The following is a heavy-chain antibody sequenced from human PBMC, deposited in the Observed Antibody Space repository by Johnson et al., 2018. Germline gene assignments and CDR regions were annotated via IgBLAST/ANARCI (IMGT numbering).Heavy chain of an antibody. V-gene: IGHV3-23*01. CDR2: IGSGSNT. CDR1: GFTFSNYA. Sequence: EVRLLESGGGLVQPGGSLRLSCAASGFTFSNYAMTWVRQAPGEGLDWVSTIGSGSNTFYADAVKGRFTISRDNSKNTLYLQMNSLRADATAVYYGAKRMSPTTLRWEAFDIWGQGTMVTVSS. D-gene: IGHD4-17*01. J-gene: IGHJ3*02. CDR3: AKRMSPTTLRWEAFDI.